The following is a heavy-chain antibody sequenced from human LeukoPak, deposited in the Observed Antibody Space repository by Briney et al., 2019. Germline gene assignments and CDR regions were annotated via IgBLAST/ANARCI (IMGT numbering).Heavy chain of an antibody. V-gene: IGHV1-18*01. D-gene: IGHD1-7*01. CDR1: GYTFTSYG. CDR2: ISAYNGNT. Sequence: ASVKVSCKASGYTFTSYGISWVRQAPGQGLEWMGWISAYNGNTNYAQKLQGRVTMTTDTSTSTAYMELRSLRSDDTAVYYCARDPPITGTTNPFDYWGQGTLVTVSS. CDR3: ARDPPITGTTNPFDY. J-gene: IGHJ4*02.